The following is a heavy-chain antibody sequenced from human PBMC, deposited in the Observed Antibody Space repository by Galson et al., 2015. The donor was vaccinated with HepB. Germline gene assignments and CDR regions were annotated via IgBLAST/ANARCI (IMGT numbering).Heavy chain of an antibody. CDR3: AKDGRRYYDSSGYTNPFDY. Sequence: SLRLFCAAAGFNFADYAMCWVRRAPGKGLEWVSLISWDGGSTYYADSVKGRFTISRDNSKNSLYLQMNSLRAEDTAVYYCAKDGRRYYDSSGYTNPFDYWGQGTPVTVSS. CDR1: GFNFADYA. CDR2: ISWDGGST. V-gene: IGHV3-43D*03. J-gene: IGHJ4*02. D-gene: IGHD3-22*01.